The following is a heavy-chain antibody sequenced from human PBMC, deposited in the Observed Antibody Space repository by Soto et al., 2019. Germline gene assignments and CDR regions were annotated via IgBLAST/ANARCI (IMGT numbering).Heavy chain of an antibody. CDR1: GLTFRNYA. J-gene: IGHJ2*01. CDR2: ITATGDRA. V-gene: IGHV3-23*01. D-gene: IGHD6-13*01. CDR3: AKDLRGPEAGTWYFDL. Sequence: HLLESGGGLVQPGGSLRLSCAASGLTFRNYAMGWVRQAPGKGLEWVSAITATGDRAQYIDSVRGRFTISRDKSQNTLYMQMNSLRAEDTAVYYCAKDLRGPEAGTWYFDLWGRGSLVTVSS.